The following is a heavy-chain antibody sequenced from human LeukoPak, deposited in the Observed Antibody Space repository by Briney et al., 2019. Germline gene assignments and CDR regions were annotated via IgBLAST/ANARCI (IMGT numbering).Heavy chain of an antibody. V-gene: IGHV3-15*01. CDR3: TTEVREGWLGDGLS. J-gene: IGHJ4*02. CDR1: GLTFRNAW. D-gene: IGHD3-10*01. CDR2: IKSKADGGTA. Sequence: PGESLRLSCAASGLTFRNAWMSWVRQAPGKGLEWVGRIKSKADGGTADYAAPVKGRFTISRDDSKNTVFLQMNSLKIEDTGVYYCTTEVREGWLGDGLSWGQGTLVTVSS.